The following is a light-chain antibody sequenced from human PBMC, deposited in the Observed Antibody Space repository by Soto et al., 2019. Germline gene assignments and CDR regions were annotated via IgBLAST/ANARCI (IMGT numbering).Light chain of an antibody. Sequence: QAVLTQPPSVSGAPGQRVTFSCTGSSSNIGAGYDVHWYQQLPQTAPKLLIYGNTNRPSGVPDRFSGSKSGTSASLAITGLQAEDEADYYCQSYDSRLSGWVFGGGTKLTVL. V-gene: IGLV1-40*01. CDR2: GNT. CDR1: SSNIGAGYD. CDR3: QSYDSRLSGWV. J-gene: IGLJ3*02.